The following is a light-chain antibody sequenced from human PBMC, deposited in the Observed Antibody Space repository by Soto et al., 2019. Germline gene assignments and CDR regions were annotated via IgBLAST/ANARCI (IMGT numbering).Light chain of an antibody. J-gene: IGKJ1*01. V-gene: IGKV3-20*01. Sequence: EVVLTQSPDTLSLSPGDTATLSCRASQSLRSTYIAWYQQRPGQAPRLLIYGASFRATGIPVRFSGRGSGTDFTLSISRLEPEDFAVYYCQQYVTSPRTFGQGTKVDIK. CDR3: QQYVTSPRT. CDR1: QSLRSTY. CDR2: GAS.